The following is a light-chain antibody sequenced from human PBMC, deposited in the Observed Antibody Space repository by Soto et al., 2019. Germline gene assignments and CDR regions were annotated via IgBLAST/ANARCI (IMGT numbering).Light chain of an antibody. V-gene: IGKV3-20*01. CDR3: QQYSSSLN. J-gene: IGKJ3*01. Sequence: EMVLTQSPGTLSLSPGERATLSCRASQSVHNNYLAWYQQKPGQAPRLLIDGASSRATGIPDRFSGSGSETDFTLTISRLEPEDFAVYYCQQYSSSLNFGHGTKGDIK. CDR1: QSVHNNY. CDR2: GAS.